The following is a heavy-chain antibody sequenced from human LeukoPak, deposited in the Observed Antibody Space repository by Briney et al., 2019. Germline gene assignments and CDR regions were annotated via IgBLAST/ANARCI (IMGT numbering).Heavy chain of an antibody. CDR1: GFTFSSYA. CDR3: ARIAAAGYYFDY. CDR2: ISGSGGST. V-gene: IGHV3-23*01. J-gene: IGHJ4*02. Sequence: GGSLRLSCAASGFTFSSYAMSWVRLAPGKGLEWVSAISGSGGSTYYADSVKGRFTISRDNSKNTLYLQMNSLRAEDTAVYYCARIAAAGYYFDYWGQGTLVTVSS. D-gene: IGHD6-13*01.